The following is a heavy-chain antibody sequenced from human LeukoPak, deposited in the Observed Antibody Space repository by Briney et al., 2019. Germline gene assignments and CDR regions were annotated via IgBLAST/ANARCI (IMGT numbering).Heavy chain of an antibody. CDR2: FDPEDGET. CDR1: GYTLTELS. Sequence: ASVKVSCKVSGYTLTELSMHWVRQAPGKGLEWMGGFDPEDGETIYAQKFQGRVTMTRDTSTSTVYMELSSLRSEDTAVYYCARDKTDALDPWGQGTLVTVSS. J-gene: IGHJ5*02. CDR3: ARDKTDALDP. V-gene: IGHV1-24*01.